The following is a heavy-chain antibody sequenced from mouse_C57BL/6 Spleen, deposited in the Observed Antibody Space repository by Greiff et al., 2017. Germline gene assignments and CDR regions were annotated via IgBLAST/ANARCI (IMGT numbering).Heavy chain of an antibody. D-gene: IGHD2-4*01. CDR2: IYPRSGNT. J-gene: IGHJ4*01. V-gene: IGHV1-81*01. CDR3: APYDYDTYYAMDY. CDR1: GYTFTSYG. Sequence: VQRVESGAELARPGASVKLSCKASGYTFTSYGISWVKQRTGQGLEWIGEIYPRSGNTYYNEKFKGKATLTADKSSSTAYMELRSLTSEDSAVYFCAPYDYDTYYAMDYWGQGTSVTVSS.